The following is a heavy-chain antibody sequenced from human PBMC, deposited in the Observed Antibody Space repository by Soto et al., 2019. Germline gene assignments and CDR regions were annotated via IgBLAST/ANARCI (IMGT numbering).Heavy chain of an antibody. CDR3: ARDFPLSENRSSGSYYYNY. V-gene: IGHV3-53*01. D-gene: IGHD3-10*01. Sequence: GGSLRLSCAASGFSVSSNYMSWVRQAPGKGLEWVSVIYSGGDTYYADSVKGRFTISRETSKNTLYLHMNSLTTEDTAVYYCARDFPLSENRSSGSYYYNYWGQGTLVTVSS. CDR2: IYSGGDT. J-gene: IGHJ4*02. CDR1: GFSVSSNY.